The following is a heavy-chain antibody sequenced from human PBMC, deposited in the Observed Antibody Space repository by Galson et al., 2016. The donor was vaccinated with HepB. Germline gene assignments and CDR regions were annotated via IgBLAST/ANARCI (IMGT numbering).Heavy chain of an antibody. D-gene: IGHD5-12*01. CDR1: GYTFSGQY. V-gene: IGHV1-2*02. CDR3: ARSDMESGYDFTNYFDY. Sequence: SVKASCKASGYTFSGQYMHWVRQAPGQGLEWMGWINPYGGDTNYAQKFQGRVTMTGDTSISTAYMELSRLRSDDTAVYYCARSDMESGYDFTNYFDYWGQGTLVTVSS. CDR2: INPYGGDT. J-gene: IGHJ4*02.